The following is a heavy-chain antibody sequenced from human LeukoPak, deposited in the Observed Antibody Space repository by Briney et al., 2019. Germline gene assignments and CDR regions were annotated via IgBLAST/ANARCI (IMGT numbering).Heavy chain of an antibody. CDR1: GGSFSGYY. CDR3: ARAHRLVLHYFDS. CDR2: INHSGST. D-gene: IGHD2-15*01. Sequence: PSETLSLTCAVYGGSFSGYYWSWIRQPPGKGLGWIGEINHSGSTNYNPSLKSRVTISVDTSKNQFSLKLSSVTAADTAVYYCARAHRLVLHYFDSWGQGTLVTVSS. J-gene: IGHJ4*02. V-gene: IGHV4-34*01.